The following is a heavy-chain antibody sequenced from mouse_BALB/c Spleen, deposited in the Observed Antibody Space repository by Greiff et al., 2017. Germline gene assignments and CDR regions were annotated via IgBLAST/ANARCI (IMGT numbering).Heavy chain of an antibody. CDR1: GFSLTSYG. Sequence: VQGVESGPGLVQPSQSLSITCTVSGFSLTSYGVHWVRQSPGKGLEWLGVIWSGGSTDYNAAFISRLSISKDNSKSQVFFKMNSLQANDTAIYYCARGNYRHSYAMDYWGQGTSVTVSS. V-gene: IGHV2-2*02. D-gene: IGHD2-14*01. CDR2: IWSGGST. CDR3: ARGNYRHSYAMDY. J-gene: IGHJ4*01.